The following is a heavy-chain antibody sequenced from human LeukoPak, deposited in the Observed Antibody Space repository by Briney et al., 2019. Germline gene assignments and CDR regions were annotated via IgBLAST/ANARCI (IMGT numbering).Heavy chain of an antibody. Sequence: SETLSLTCTVSGGSISSYYWSWIRQPPGKGLEWIGYIYNSGSTNYNPSLKSRVTISVDTSKNQFSLKLSSVTAADTAVYYCASLPTKRITMVRGVIKLRGFDYWGQGTLVTVSS. CDR2: IYNSGST. D-gene: IGHD3-10*01. CDR3: ASLPTKRITMVRGVIKLRGFDY. CDR1: GGSISSYY. J-gene: IGHJ4*02. V-gene: IGHV4-59*08.